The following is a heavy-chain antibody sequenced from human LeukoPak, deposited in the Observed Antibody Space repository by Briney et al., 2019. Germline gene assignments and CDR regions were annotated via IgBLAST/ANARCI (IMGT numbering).Heavy chain of an antibody. Sequence: SETLSLTCTVSGGSISSSSYYWGWIRQPPGKGLEWIGSIYYSGSTYYNPSLKSRVTISVDTSKNQFSLKLSSVAAADTAVYYCARQPPFVLRYFDWLPFEDYWGQGTLVTVSS. J-gene: IGHJ4*02. V-gene: IGHV4-39*01. CDR2: IYYSGST. CDR3: ARQPPFVLRYFDWLPFEDY. D-gene: IGHD3-9*01. CDR1: GGSISSSSYY.